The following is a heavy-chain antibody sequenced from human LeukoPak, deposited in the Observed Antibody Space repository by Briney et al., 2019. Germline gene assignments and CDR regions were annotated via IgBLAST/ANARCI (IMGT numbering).Heavy chain of an antibody. CDR2: INHSGST. Sequence: SETLSLTCAVYGGSFSGYYWSWIRQPPGKGLEWIGEINHSGSTNYNPSLKSRVTISVDTSKNQFSLKLSSVTAADTVVYYCARAGVYCSGGSCYFLDYWGQGTLVTVSS. V-gene: IGHV4-34*01. CDR1: GGSFSGYY. CDR3: ARAGVYCSGGSCYFLDY. J-gene: IGHJ4*02. D-gene: IGHD2-15*01.